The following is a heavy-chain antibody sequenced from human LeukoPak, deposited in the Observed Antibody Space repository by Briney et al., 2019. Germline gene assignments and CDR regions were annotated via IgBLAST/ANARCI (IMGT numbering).Heavy chain of an antibody. Sequence: GGSLRLSCAASGFTFSGYAMSWVRQAPGKGLEWVSAISGSGGSTYYADSVKGRFTISRDSSKNTLSLKMNRLRAEDTAVYYCAKSGPGSYYFDYWGQGTLVTVSS. J-gene: IGHJ4*02. V-gene: IGHV3-23*01. CDR2: ISGSGGST. CDR3: AKSGPGSYYFDY. D-gene: IGHD1-26*01. CDR1: GFTFSGYA.